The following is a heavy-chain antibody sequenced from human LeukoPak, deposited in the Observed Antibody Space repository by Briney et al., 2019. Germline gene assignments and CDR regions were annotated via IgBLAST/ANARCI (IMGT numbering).Heavy chain of an antibody. J-gene: IGHJ5*02. CDR3: ARDDYVTWFDP. V-gene: IGHV3-48*01. CDR1: GFTFSSYS. CDR2: ISSSSTI. D-gene: IGHD4-17*01. Sequence: GGSLRLSCAASGFTFSSYSMNWVRQAPGKGLEWVSYISSSSTIYYADSVKGRFTISRDNAKNSLYLQMNSLRAEDTAVYYCARDDYVTWFDPWGQGTLVTVSS.